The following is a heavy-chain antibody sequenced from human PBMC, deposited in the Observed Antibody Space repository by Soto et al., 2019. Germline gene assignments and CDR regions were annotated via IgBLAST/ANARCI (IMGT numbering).Heavy chain of an antibody. Sequence: VQLVESGGGVVQPGRSLRLSCAASGFTFSSYGMHWVRQAPGKGLEWVAVISYDGSNKYYADSVKGRFTISRDNSKNTLYLQMNSLRAEDTAVYYCAKEVWWELAGGYFDYWGQGTLVTVSS. CDR3: AKEVWWELAGGYFDY. CDR1: GFTFSSYG. J-gene: IGHJ4*02. V-gene: IGHV3-30*18. D-gene: IGHD1-26*01. CDR2: ISYDGSNK.